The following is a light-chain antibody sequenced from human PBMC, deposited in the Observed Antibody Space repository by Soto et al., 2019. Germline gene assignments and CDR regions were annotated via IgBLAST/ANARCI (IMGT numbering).Light chain of an antibody. Sequence: EIVLTQSPGTLSLSPGERATLSCRASQSVSSNYLAWYQHKPGQAPRLLIYDASSRATGIPDRFSGSGSRTDFTLILTRLEPEDFAVYYCQQYGSSPFTFGPGTKVDIK. V-gene: IGKV3-20*01. CDR2: DAS. CDR1: QSVSSNY. J-gene: IGKJ3*01. CDR3: QQYGSSPFT.